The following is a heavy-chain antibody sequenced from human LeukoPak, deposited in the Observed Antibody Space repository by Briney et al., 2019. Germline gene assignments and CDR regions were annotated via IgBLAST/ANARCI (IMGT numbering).Heavy chain of an antibody. CDR2: ISAYNGNT. CDR1: GYTFTSYG. Sequence: ASVKVSCKASGYTFTSYGISWVRQTPGQGLEWMGWISAYNGNTNYAQKLQGRVTMTTDTSTSTAYMELRSLRSDDTAVYYCARVDIVVVTGDYWGQGTLVTVSS. CDR3: ARVDIVVVTGDY. V-gene: IGHV1-18*01. J-gene: IGHJ4*02. D-gene: IGHD2-21*02.